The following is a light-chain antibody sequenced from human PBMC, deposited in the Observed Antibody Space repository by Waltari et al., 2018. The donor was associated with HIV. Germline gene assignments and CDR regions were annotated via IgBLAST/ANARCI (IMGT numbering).Light chain of an antibody. V-gene: IGKV3-20*01. CDR2: AAS. Sequence: EIVLTQSPGTLSLSSGERATLSCRASQSIRSTSLAWYPQKPGQAPRLLIYAASSRATGIPDRFSGSGSGTDFTLTISRLEPEDFAVYYCQQYGSSPITFGQGTRLEIK. CDR1: QSIRSTS. CDR3: QQYGSSPIT. J-gene: IGKJ5*01.